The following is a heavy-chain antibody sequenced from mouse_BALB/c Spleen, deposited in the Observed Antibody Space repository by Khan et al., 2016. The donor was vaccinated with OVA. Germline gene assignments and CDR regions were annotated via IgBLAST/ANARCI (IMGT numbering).Heavy chain of an antibody. CDR2: ISYSGST. V-gene: IGHV3-2*02. CDR3: ARWFAY. CDR1: GYSITSDYA. Sequence: EVQLQESGPGLVKPSQSLSLTCTVTGYSITSDYAWNWIRQFPGNKLEWMGYISYSGSTSYHPSLKSRISITRDTSKNQFFLQLNSVTTEDTATXYCARWFAYWGQGTLVTVSA. J-gene: IGHJ3*01.